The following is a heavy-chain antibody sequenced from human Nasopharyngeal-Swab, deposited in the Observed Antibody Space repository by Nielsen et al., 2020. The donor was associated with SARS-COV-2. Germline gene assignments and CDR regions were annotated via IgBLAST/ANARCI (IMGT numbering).Heavy chain of an antibody. CDR3: ARVTRDGYNYDRFDY. V-gene: IGHV4-4*07. J-gene: IGHJ4*02. Sequence: SETLSLTCTVSGGSISSYYWSWIRQPAGKGLEWIGRIYTSGSTNYNPSLKSRVTMSVDTFKNQFSLKLSSVTAADTAVYYCARVTRDGYNYDRFDYWGQGTLVTVSS. CDR2: IYTSGST. CDR1: GGSISSYY. D-gene: IGHD5-24*01.